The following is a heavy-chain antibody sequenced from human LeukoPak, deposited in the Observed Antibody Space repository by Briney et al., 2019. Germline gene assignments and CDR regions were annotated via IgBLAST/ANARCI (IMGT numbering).Heavy chain of an antibody. Sequence: GGSLRLSCLTSGFTFSTNDMSWVRQAPGKGLEWISGISGSGASTYYADSVTGRFTISRDNSRNTLYLQMNSLRGDDTAVYYCAKDVGKWESLHFFDYWGQGTLVTVSS. CDR1: GFTFSTND. D-gene: IGHD1-26*01. CDR2: ISGSGAST. CDR3: AKDVGKWESLHFFDY. J-gene: IGHJ4*02. V-gene: IGHV3-23*01.